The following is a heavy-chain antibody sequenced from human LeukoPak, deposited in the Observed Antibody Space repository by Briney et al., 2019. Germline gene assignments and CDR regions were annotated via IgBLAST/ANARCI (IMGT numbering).Heavy chain of an antibody. V-gene: IGHV1-8*01. CDR1: GYTFTSHD. CDR2: MNPNSGNT. J-gene: IGHJ3*02. CDR3: ARGHMGLGDAFDI. D-gene: IGHD3-16*01. Sequence: ASVKVSCKASGYTFTSHDINWVRQATGQGLEWMGWMNPNSGNTGYAQKFQGRVTMTRNASISTAYMELSSLRSEDTAVYYCARGHMGLGDAFDIWGQGTMVTVSS.